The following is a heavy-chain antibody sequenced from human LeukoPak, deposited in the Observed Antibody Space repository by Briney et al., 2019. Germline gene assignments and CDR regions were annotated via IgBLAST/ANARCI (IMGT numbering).Heavy chain of an antibody. CDR3: VRVKGTYFDY. D-gene: IGHD1-1*01. J-gene: IGHJ4*02. V-gene: IGHV3-48*01. CDR1: GFHLSSYS. Sequence: PGGSLRLSCTASGFHLSSYSINWVRQAPGKGLEWISYTSSSSSNIYYLDSVQGRLTVSRDNERNSLFLQIDSPRAEDTAVYYCVRVKGTYFDYWGQGSLVTVSS. CDR2: TSSSSSNI.